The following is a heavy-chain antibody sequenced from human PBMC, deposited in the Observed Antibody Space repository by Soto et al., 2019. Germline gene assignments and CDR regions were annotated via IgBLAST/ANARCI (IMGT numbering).Heavy chain of an antibody. D-gene: IGHD1-1*01. CDR2: ISSSSSTI. V-gene: IGHV3-48*01. CDR1: GFTFSNYG. J-gene: IGHJ4*02. Sequence: GGSLRLSCEASGFTFSNYGINWVRQAPGKGLEWVSHISSSSSTIYYAESVKGLFSISRDNAKNSLYLQMSSLRGEDTAVYYCAISFITTVGTTAWGQGTQVTVSS. CDR3: AISFITTVGTTA.